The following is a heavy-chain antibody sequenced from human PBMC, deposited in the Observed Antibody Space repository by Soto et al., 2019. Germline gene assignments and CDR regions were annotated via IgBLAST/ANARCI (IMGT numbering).Heavy chain of an antibody. D-gene: IGHD2-15*01. CDR1: GGTFSSYA. V-gene: IGHV1-69*06. CDR2: IIPIFGTA. CDR3: AREGSPRHGILHYYHGMDV. Sequence: QVQLVQSGAEVKKPGSSVKVSCKASGGTFSSYAISWVRQAPGQGLEWMGGIIPIFGTANYAQKFQGRVTITAHKSTSTAYMELSSLRSEDTAVYYCAREGSPRHGILHYYHGMDVWGQGTTVTVSS. J-gene: IGHJ6*02.